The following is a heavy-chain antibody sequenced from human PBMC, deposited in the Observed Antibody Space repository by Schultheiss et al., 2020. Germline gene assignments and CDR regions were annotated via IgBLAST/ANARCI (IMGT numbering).Heavy chain of an antibody. J-gene: IGHJ4*02. CDR3: ARVVSGARVLDY. CDR2: IYYSGST. D-gene: IGHD2-2*01. V-gene: IGHV4-59*12. CDR1: GGSISSYY. Sequence: SQTLSLTCTVSGGSISSYYWMWIRQPPGKGLEWIGYIYYSGSTNYNPSLKSRVTISVDTSKNQFSLKLSSVTAADTAVYYCARVVSGARVLDYWGQGTLVTVSS.